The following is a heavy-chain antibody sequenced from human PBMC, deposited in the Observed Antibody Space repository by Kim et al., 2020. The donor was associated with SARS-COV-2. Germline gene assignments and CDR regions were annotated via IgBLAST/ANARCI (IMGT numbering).Heavy chain of an antibody. J-gene: IGHJ3*02. V-gene: IGHV4-31*03. D-gene: IGHD2-2*01. CDR3: ARESSCAFDI. Sequence: SETLSLTCTVSGGSISSGGYYWSWIRQHPGKGLEWIGYIYYSGSTYYNPSLKSRVTISVDTSKNQFSLKLSSVTAADTAMYYCARESSCAFDIWGQGTMVTVSS. CDR2: IYYSGST. CDR1: GGSISSGGYY.